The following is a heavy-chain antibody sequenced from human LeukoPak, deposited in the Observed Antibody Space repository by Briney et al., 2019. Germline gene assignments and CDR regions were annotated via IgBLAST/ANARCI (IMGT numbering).Heavy chain of an antibody. D-gene: IGHD3-10*01. V-gene: IGHV1-8*01. CDR1: GYTFTSYD. Sequence: GASVKVSCKASGYTFTSYDINWVRQATGQGLEWMGWMNPNSGNTGYAQKFQGRVTMTRNTSISTAYMELSSLRSEDTAVYYCARGRVMVRGVIISPLNYWGQGTLVTVSS. CDR3: ARGRVMVRGVIISPLNY. CDR2: MNPNSGNT. J-gene: IGHJ4*02.